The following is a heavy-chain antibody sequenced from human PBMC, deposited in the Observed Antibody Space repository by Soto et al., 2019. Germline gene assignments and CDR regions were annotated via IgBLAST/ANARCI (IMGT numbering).Heavy chain of an antibody. D-gene: IGHD1-26*01. CDR3: ARALEYSGTYYHFDY. CDR1: GYTFTNYY. V-gene: IGHV1-46*01. J-gene: IGHJ4*02. CDR2: INLGSGST. Sequence: ASVKVSCKASGYTFTNYYLHWVRQAPGQGPECMGIINLGSGSTNYAQKFQGRVTMTSDTSTSTVYMELSSLRSEDSAVYYCARALEYSGTYYHFDYWGRGTLVTVSS.